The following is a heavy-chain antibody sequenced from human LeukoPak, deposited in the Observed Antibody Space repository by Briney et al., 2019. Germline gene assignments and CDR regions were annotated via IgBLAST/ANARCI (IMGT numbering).Heavy chain of an antibody. CDR2: IYYSGIT. D-gene: IGHD4-17*01. CDR3: ARHLTSGDYFDY. J-gene: IGHJ4*02. CDR1: GGSISSYY. Sequence: SETLSLTCTVSGGSISSYYWSWIRQPPGKGLEWIGYIYYSGITDYNPSLKSRVTISVDTSKSQFSLKLSSVTAADTAVYYCARHLTSGDYFDYWGQGTLVTVSS. V-gene: IGHV4-59*08.